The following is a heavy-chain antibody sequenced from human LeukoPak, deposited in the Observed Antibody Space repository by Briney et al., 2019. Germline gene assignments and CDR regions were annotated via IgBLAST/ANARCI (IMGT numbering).Heavy chain of an antibody. CDR1: GYTFTGYY. CDR3: ARDPGQWLVPDYYYYGMDV. J-gene: IGHJ6*02. CDR2: INPNSGGT. D-gene: IGHD6-19*01. V-gene: IGHV1-2*02. Sequence: ASVKVSCKASGYTFTGYYMHWVRQAPGQGLEWMGWINPNSGGTNYAQKFQGRVTMTRDTSISTAYMELSRLRSDDTAVYYVARDPGQWLVPDYYYYGMDVWGQGTTVTVSS.